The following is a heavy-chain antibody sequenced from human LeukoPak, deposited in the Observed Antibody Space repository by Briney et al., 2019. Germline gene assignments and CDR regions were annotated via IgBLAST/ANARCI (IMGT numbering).Heavy chain of an antibody. CDR1: GFTFDDYA. D-gene: IGHD2-8*02. CDR2: ISWNSGSI. J-gene: IGHJ4*02. Sequence: PGRSLRLSCAASGFTFDDYAMYWVRQAPGKGLEWVSGISWNSGSIGYADSVKGRFTISRDNAKNSLYLLMNNLRAEDTAVYYCARDRRYFDTGGLGGPDYWGQGTLVTVSS. V-gene: IGHV3-9*01. CDR3: ARDRRYFDTGGLGGPDY.